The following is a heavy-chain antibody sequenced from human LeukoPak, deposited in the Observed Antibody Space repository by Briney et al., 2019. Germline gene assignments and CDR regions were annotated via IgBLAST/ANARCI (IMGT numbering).Heavy chain of an antibody. CDR2: IIPIFGTA. J-gene: IGHJ3*02. CDR3: ARDPERRDGYNYPIDAFDI. V-gene: IGHV1-69*05. CDR1: GGAFSSYA. Sequence: SVKVSCKASGGAFSSYAISWVRQAPGQGLEWMGRIIPIFGTANYEEKFQGRVTITTDESTSTAYMEQSSQRSEDTAVHYCARDPERRDGYNYPIDAFDIRGQGTMVTVSS. D-gene: IGHD5-24*01.